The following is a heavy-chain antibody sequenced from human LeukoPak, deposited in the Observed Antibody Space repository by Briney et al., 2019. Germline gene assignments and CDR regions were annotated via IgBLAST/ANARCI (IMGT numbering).Heavy chain of an antibody. CDR1: GYTFTSYD. D-gene: IGHD6-19*01. J-gene: IGHJ5*02. CDR3: ARALGIAVAVNWFDP. Sequence: ASVKVSCKASGYTFTSYDINWVRQATGQGLEWMGWMNPNSGNTGYAQKFQGRVTMTRNTSISIAYMELSSLRSEDTAVYYCARALGIAVAVNWFDPWGQGTLVTVSS. V-gene: IGHV1-8*01. CDR2: MNPNSGNT.